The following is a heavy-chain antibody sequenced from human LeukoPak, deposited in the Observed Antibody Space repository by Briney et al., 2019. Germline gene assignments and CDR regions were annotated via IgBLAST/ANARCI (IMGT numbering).Heavy chain of an antibody. V-gene: IGHV4-30-4*01. Sequence: SETLSLTCTVSGGSISSGDYYWSWIRQPPGKGLEWIGYIYYSGSTYYNPSLKSRDTISVDTSKNQFSLKLSSVTAADTAVYYCARGTMVRGALFDYWGQGTLVTVSS. CDR1: GGSISSGDYY. D-gene: IGHD3-10*01. CDR3: ARGTMVRGALFDY. CDR2: IYYSGST. J-gene: IGHJ4*02.